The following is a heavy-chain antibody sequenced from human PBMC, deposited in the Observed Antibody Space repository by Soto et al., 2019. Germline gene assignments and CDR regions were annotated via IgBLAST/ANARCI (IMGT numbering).Heavy chain of an antibody. CDR2: ISGSGGST. CDR3: AKVNTMVRGVTDAFDI. J-gene: IGHJ3*02. CDR1: GFTFSSYA. V-gene: IGHV3-23*01. D-gene: IGHD3-10*01. Sequence: GGSLRLSCAASGFTFSSYAMSWVRQAPGKGLEWVSAISGSGGSTYYADSVKGRFTISRDNSKNTLYLQMNSLRAEDTAVYYCAKVNTMVRGVTDAFDIWGQGTMVTVSS.